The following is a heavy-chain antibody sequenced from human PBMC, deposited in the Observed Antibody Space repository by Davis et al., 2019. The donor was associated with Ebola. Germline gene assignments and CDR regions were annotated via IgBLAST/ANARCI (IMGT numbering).Heavy chain of an antibody. CDR3: ARDQGGFLGYMDV. CDR1: GFTFSSYG. V-gene: IGHV3-33*08. J-gene: IGHJ6*03. D-gene: IGHD1-26*01. Sequence: GGSLRLSCAASGFTFSSYGMHWVRQAPGKGLEWVAVIWYDGSNKYYADSVKGRFTISRDNSKNTLYLQMNSLRAEDTAVYYCARDQGGFLGYMDVWGKGTTVTVSS. CDR2: IWYDGSNK.